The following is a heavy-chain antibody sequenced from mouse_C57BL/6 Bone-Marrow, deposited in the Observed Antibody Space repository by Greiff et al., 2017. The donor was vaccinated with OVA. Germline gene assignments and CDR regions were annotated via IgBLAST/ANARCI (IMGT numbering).Heavy chain of an antibody. J-gene: IGHJ4*01. Sequence: EVQLQQSGPVLVKPGASVKMSCKASGYTFTDYYMNWVKQSHGKSLEWIGVINPYNGGTSYNQKFKGKATLTVDKSSSTAYMELNSLTSEDSAVYYCARPLYGSSYPLAMDYWGQGTSVTVSS. CDR2: INPYNGGT. CDR1: GYTFTDYY. V-gene: IGHV1-19*01. D-gene: IGHD1-1*01. CDR3: ARPLYGSSYPLAMDY.